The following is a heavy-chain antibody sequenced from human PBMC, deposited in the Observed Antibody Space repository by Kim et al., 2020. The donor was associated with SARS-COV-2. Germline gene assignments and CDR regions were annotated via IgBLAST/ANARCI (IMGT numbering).Heavy chain of an antibody. D-gene: IGHD3-22*01. J-gene: IGHJ4*02. CDR1: GGSISSSNW. V-gene: IGHV4-4*02. CDR2: IYHSGST. CDR3: ARDQHRAYYYDSSGYSRGFDY. Sequence: SETLSLTCAVSGGSISSSNWWSWVRQPPGKGLEWIGEIYHSGSTNYNPSLKSRVTISVDKSKNQFSLKLSSVTAADTAVYYCARDQHRAYYYDSSGYSRGFDYWGQGTLVTVSS.